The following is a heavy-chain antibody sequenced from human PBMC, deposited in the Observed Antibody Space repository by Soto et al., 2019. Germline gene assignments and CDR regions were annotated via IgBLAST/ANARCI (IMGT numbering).Heavy chain of an antibody. J-gene: IGHJ4*02. CDR2: IKYSGTT. CDR3: ARGELRPRFDY. CDR1: GGSISSSRCH. V-gene: IGHV4-39*06. D-gene: IGHD1-7*01. Sequence: SETLSLTCTVSGGSISSSRCHWGWIRQPPGKGLEWIASIKYSGTTFYNPSLKSRVTLSVDTSKNQFALKLSSVTAADTAVYYCARGELRPRFDYWGQGTLVTVSS.